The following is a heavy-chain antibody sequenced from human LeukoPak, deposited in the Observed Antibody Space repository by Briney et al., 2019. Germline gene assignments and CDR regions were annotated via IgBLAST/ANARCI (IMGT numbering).Heavy chain of an antibody. CDR2: IKQDGSEK. Sequence: GGSLGLSCVASGFSFNNYRMTWVRQAPGKGLEWVANIKQDGSEKQYVDSVKGRFAISRDNAKKSLYLQINTLRAEDTAVYYCVRGPHIAATSYWGQGTLVTVSS. J-gene: IGHJ4*02. CDR3: VRGPHIAATSY. D-gene: IGHD6-25*01. CDR1: GFSFNNYR. V-gene: IGHV3-7*03.